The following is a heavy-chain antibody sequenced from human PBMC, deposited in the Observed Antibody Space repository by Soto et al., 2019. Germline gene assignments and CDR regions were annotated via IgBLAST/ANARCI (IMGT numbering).Heavy chain of an antibody. V-gene: IGHV1-46*01. CDR2: ITHGGGIT. CDR3: AKFLSELVPRYFDT. CDR1: GYTFTTYD. Sequence: QVQLVQSGAEVKKPGASVRVSCKASGYTFTTYDIHWVRQAPGLGLEWMGIITHGGGITSYSQKFKGIITMTRDTSTSTFYMELSSLRSEDTAMYYCAKFLSELVPRYFDTWGQGTLVTVSS. D-gene: IGHD6-13*01. J-gene: IGHJ4*02.